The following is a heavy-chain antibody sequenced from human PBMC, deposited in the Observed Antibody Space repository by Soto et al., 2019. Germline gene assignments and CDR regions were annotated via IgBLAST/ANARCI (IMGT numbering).Heavy chain of an antibody. CDR2: FDPEDGET. V-gene: IGHV1-24*01. CDR3: ATATIMEITRLRALRFDY. D-gene: IGHD1-20*01. Sequence: ASVKVSCKVSGYTLTELSMHWVRQAPGKGLEWMGGFDPEDGETIYAQKFQGRVTMTEDTSTDTAYMELSSLRSEDTAVYYCATATIMEITRLRALRFDYWGQGTLVTVSS. CDR1: GYTLTELS. J-gene: IGHJ4*02.